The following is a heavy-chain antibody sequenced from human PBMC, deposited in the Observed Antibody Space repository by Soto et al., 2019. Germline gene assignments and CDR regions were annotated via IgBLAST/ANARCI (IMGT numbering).Heavy chain of an antibody. CDR3: ARDRRDYYGSGSYMDV. D-gene: IGHD3-10*01. V-gene: IGHV1-69*01. CDR2: IIPIFGPA. Sequence: QVQLVQSGAEVKKPGSSVKVSCKASGGTFSSYAISWVRQAPGQGLEWMGGIIPIFGPANYAQKFQGRVTMTADESTSTAYMELSSLRSEDTAVYYCARDRRDYYGSGSYMDVWGQGTTVTVSS. CDR1: GGTFSSYA. J-gene: IGHJ6*03.